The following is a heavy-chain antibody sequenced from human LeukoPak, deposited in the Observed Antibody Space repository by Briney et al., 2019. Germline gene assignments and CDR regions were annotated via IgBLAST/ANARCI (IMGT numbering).Heavy chain of an antibody. CDR3: ARLIKPRRCDCGDYCDY. CDR1: GGYISSNRYY. Sequence: PSETLSLTCTVSGGYISSNRYYSGWIRQPPGKGLEWIGNIYYSGSTYYNPSLKSRVTISIDTSKKQLSLELSSVTAADTAVYYCARLIKPRRCDCGDYCDYWGQGTLVTVSS. V-gene: IGHV4-39*01. D-gene: IGHD4-17*01. J-gene: IGHJ4*02. CDR2: IYYSGST.